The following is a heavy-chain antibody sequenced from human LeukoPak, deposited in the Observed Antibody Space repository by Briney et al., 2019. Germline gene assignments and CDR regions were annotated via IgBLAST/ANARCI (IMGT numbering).Heavy chain of an antibody. D-gene: IGHD6-19*01. CDR3: ARWAVAGPYAFDI. Sequence: GGSLRLSCAASGFTSSSYTMNWVGQAPGKGLEWVSSISSSSSYIYYADSVKGRFTISRDNAKNSLYLQMNSLRAEDTAVYYCARWAVAGPYAFDIWGQGTMVTVSS. CDR2: ISSSSSYI. CDR1: GFTSSSYT. J-gene: IGHJ3*02. V-gene: IGHV3-21*01.